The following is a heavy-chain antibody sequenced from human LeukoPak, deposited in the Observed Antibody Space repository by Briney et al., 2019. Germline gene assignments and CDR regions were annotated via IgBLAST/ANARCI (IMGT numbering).Heavy chain of an antibody. CDR3: ATSGWYGYYYSDY. J-gene: IGHJ4*02. CDR2: ISSSGSTI. Sequence: GGSLRLSFAASGFPFSDYYMSWIRPAPGKGLEWVSYISSSGSTIYYADSVKGRFTISRDNAKNSLYLQMNSLRAEDTAVYYCATSGWYGYYYSDYWGQGTLVTVSS. CDR1: GFPFSDYY. D-gene: IGHD6-19*01. V-gene: IGHV3-11*04.